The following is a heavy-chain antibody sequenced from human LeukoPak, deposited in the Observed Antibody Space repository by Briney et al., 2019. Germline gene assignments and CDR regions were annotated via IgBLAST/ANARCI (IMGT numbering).Heavy chain of an antibody. CDR3: ARVRVPYISSCPDFDY. CDR2: INPNSGGT. Sequence: GSSVKVSCKASGYTFTGYYMQWVRQAPGQGLEGMGWINPNSGGTNYAQKFQGRVTMTRDTSISTAYMELSRLRSDDTAVYYCARVRVPYISSCPDFDYWGQGTPVTVSS. D-gene: IGHD6-13*01. J-gene: IGHJ4*02. CDR1: GYTFTGYY. V-gene: IGHV1-2*02.